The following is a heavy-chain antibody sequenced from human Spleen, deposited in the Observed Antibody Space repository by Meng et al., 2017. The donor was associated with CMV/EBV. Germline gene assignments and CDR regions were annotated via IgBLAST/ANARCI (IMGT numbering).Heavy chain of an antibody. V-gene: IGHV4-30-4*08. CDR2: IYYSGST. D-gene: IGHD6-13*01. CDR3: ARSTPAAAAFDY. CDR1: GGSISSVDYS. J-gene: IGHJ4*02. Sequence: QVQLPESGPGLVKPSQTLARTCTVSGGSISSVDYSWTWIRQTPGKGLEWIGYIYYSGSTYYNPSLKSRVTISVDTSKNQFSLKLSSVTAADTAVYYCARSTPAAAAFDYWGQGTLVTVSS.